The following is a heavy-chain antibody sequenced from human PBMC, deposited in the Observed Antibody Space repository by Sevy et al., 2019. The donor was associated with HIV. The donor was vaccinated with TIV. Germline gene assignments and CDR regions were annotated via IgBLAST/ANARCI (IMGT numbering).Heavy chain of an antibody. CDR3: ARAPSGGQGPGQYFQY. CDR1: GYTFSNYG. V-gene: IGHV1-18*01. J-gene: IGHJ1*01. CDR2: ISRYTT. Sequence: ASVKVSCRASGYTFSNYGITWVRQAPGQGLEWLGWISRYTTNYAQKLQGRVTMTTDTSTSTVSMELRSLKSDDTAVYYCARAPSGGQGPGQYFQYWGQGPLVTVSS. D-gene: IGHD1-26*01.